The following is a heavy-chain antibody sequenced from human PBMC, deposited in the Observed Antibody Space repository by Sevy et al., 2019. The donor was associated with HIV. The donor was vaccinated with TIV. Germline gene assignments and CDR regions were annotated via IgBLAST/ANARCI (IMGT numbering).Heavy chain of an antibody. CDR2: IRSRKYNGKT. CDR3: TRSTTTVY. Sequence: GGSLRLSCTASGFTFPDYALSWVRQAPGSGLEWLGFIRSRKYNGKTSYAASVRGRFTISRDDSKSVAYLQMNSLKTADTGIYFCTRSTTTVYWGRGIQVTVSS. J-gene: IGHJ4*02. V-gene: IGHV3-49*04. D-gene: IGHD1-1*01. CDR1: GFTFPDYA.